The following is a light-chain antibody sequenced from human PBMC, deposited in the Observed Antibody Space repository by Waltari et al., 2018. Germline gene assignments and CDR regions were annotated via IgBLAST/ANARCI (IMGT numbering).Light chain of an antibody. J-gene: IGLJ2*01. Sequence: SDVVTQSPSVSVATGEKARITGGGDDIGSERAHWYQQRLGQDPVLVISYYSDRPSGIPERSSGSNSGNTATLTISWVEAEDEADYYCLVWHSTIDHQGVFGGGTKLTVL. CDR3: LVWHSTIDHQGV. CDR2: YYS. CDR1: DIGSER. V-gene: IGLV3-21*04.